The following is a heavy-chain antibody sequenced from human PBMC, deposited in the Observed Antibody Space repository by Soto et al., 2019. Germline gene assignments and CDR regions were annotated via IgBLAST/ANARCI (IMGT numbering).Heavy chain of an antibody. CDR3: ARVPRAGKNYYYYGMDV. V-gene: IGHV1-69*13. J-gene: IGHJ6*02. Sequence: SVKVSCKASGGTFSNYAISWVRQAPGQGLEWMGGIIPIFGTANYAQKFQGRVTITADESTSTAYMELSSLRSEDTAVYYCARVPRAGKNYYYYGMDVWGQGTTVTVTS. D-gene: IGHD6-13*01. CDR1: GGTFSNYA. CDR2: IIPIFGTA.